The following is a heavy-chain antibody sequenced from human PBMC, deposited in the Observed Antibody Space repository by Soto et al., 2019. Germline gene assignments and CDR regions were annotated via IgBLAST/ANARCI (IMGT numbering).Heavy chain of an antibody. CDR3: ARDASGDRHAFDT. J-gene: IGHJ3*02. CDR2: IWYDGSNK. V-gene: IGHV3-33*01. D-gene: IGHD3-22*01. CDR1: GFSFSSCG. Sequence: GGSLRLSCAASGFSFSSCGMRWVRQAPGKGLEWVAGIWYDGSNKYYADSVKGRFTISRDNSKNTLYLLTNSLRAEDTAVYYCARDASGDRHAFDTWGHGTLVTVS.